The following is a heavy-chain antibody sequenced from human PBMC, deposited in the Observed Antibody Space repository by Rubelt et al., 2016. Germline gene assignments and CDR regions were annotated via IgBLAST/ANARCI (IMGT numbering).Heavy chain of an antibody. CDR3: AGGGAGTEYYYYGMDV. CDR2: IYSGGST. Sequence: GKGLEWVSVIYSGGSTYYADSVKGRFTISRHNSKNTLYLQMNSLRAEDTAVYYCAGGGAGTEYYYYGMDVWGQGTTVTVSS. J-gene: IGHJ6*02. D-gene: IGHD6-19*01. V-gene: IGHV3-53*01.